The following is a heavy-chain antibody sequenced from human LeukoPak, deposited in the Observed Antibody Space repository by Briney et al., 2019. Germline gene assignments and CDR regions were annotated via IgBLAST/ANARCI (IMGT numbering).Heavy chain of an antibody. CDR2: FGSDRSFR. D-gene: IGHD5-24*01. J-gene: IGHJ4*02. Sequence: PGGSLRLSCAGSGFTFSDYSMDGVRRAPGKGLEGVASFGSDRSFRSVADSLKGRFTISRDNAENSIYLHMTSLRAEDTAIYYCARDRLGDGYIREFDSWGQGTLVIVSS. CDR1: GFTFSDYS. CDR3: ARDRLGDGYIREFDS. V-gene: IGHV3-21*04.